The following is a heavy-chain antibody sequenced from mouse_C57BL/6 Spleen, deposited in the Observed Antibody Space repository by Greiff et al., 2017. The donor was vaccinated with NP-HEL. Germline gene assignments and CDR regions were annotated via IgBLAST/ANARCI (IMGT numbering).Heavy chain of an antibody. CDR2: INPNNGGT. CDR3: ARGVIHAMDY. D-gene: IGHD2-13*01. J-gene: IGHJ4*01. CDR1: GYTFTDYY. V-gene: IGHV1-26*01. Sequence: VQLQQSGPELVKPGASVKISCKASGYTFTDYYMNWVKQSHGKSLEWIGDINPNNGGTSYNQKFKGKATLTVDKSSSTAYMELRSLTSEDSAVYYCARGVIHAMDYWGQGTSVTVSS.